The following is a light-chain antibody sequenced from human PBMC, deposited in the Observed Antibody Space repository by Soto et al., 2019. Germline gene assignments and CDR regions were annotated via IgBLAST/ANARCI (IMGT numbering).Light chain of an antibody. CDR2: ATS. CDR1: QVINSY. Sequence: DIQLTQSPSFLSASVGDRVTITCRASQVINSYLAWYQQKPGKAPNLLIYATSTLQSGVPSRFSGSGSGAEFTLTISSLQPADFATYYCQQLNSYPYTFGQGTKLEIK. V-gene: IGKV1-9*01. J-gene: IGKJ2*01. CDR3: QQLNSYPYT.